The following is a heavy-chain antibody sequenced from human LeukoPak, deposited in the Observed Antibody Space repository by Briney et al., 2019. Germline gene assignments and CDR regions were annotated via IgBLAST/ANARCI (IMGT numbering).Heavy chain of an antibody. J-gene: IGHJ4*02. D-gene: IGHD3-22*01. Sequence: GGSLRLSCAASGFTFSSYATSWVRQAPGKGLEWVPAISGSGGSTYYADSVKGRFAISRDNSKNTLYLQMNSLRAEDTAVYYCAKAAYYYDSSGYAWDYWGQGTLVTVSS. CDR1: GFTFSSYA. CDR3: AKAAYYYDSSGYAWDY. V-gene: IGHV3-23*01. CDR2: ISGSGGST.